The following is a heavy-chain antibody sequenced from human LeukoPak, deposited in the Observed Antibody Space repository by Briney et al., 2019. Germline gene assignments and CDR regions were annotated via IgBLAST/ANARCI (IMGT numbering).Heavy chain of an antibody. CDR1: GFTFSSYG. Sequence: GGSLRLSCIASGFTFSSYGMHWVRQAPGKGLEWVAFTRYDGSTEYYADSVKGRFTISRDNAKNSLYLQMNSLRAEDTAVYYCARDPYSGGYGDYYYYYMDLWGQGTTVTISS. D-gene: IGHD1-26*01. J-gene: IGHJ6*03. CDR2: TRYDGSTE. CDR3: ARDPYSGGYGDYYYYYMDL. V-gene: IGHV3-30*02.